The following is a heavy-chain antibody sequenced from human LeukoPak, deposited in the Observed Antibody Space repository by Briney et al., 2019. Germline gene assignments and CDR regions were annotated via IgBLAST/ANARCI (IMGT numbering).Heavy chain of an antibody. D-gene: IGHD3-10*01. Sequence: GGSLRLSCAASEFTFSSYAMQWVRQAPGKGLEWASGITVSGGTTYYTDSVKGRFTISRDNSKNTLYLQMNSLRAEDTAVYHCAKDIHSGSGTFAFDMWGQGTMVTVSS. CDR1: EFTFSSYA. CDR2: ITVSGGTT. V-gene: IGHV3-23*01. J-gene: IGHJ3*02. CDR3: AKDIHSGSGTFAFDM.